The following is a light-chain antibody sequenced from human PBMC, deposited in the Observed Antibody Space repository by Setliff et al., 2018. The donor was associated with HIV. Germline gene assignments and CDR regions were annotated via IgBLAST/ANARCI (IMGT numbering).Light chain of an antibody. CDR1: SSDVGGYNF. CDR2: DVS. CDR3: NSFAPSSGYV. V-gene: IGLV2-14*03. J-gene: IGLJ1*01. Sequence: QSALAQPASVSGSPGQSITISCTGTSSDVGGYNFVSWYQHHPGKAPILMIYDVSTRPSGVSNRFSGSKSGNTASLTISGLQAEDEADYYCNSFAPSSGYVFGSGTKVTVL.